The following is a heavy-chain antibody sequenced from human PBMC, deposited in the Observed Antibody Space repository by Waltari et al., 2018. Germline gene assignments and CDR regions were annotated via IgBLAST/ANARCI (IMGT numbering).Heavy chain of an antibody. CDR3: ARDRYSGSSSASDI. CDR1: GSTFPTYP. D-gene: IGHD6-13*01. Sequence: QALLVQSGAEVKTPGASLKVSCKASGSTFPTYPIHWVRQPPGQRLEWMGWINIDNDNAKYSQNFQGRATITSDTSASTAYLELSSLTSEDTALYYCARDRYSGSSSASDIWGQGTMVTVSS. V-gene: IGHV1-3*04. CDR2: INIDNDNA. J-gene: IGHJ3*02.